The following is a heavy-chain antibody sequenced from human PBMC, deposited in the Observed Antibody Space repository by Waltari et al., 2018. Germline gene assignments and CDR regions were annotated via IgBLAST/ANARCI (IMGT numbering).Heavy chain of an antibody. CDR3: ARSDYGDYGID. V-gene: IGHV3-53*01. Sequence: EVQLVASGGGLIQPGGSLRLSCAASGFLVSSNYMSWVRQAPGKGLEWVSVIYSGGNTYYADSVKGRFTISRDSSKNTLYLQMNSLRAEDTAFYYCARSDYGDYGIDWGQGTLVTVSS. J-gene: IGHJ4*02. CDR1: GFLVSSNY. D-gene: IGHD4-17*01. CDR2: IYSGGNT.